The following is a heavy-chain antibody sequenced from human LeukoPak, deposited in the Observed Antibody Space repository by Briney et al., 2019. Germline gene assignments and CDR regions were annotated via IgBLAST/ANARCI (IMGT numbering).Heavy chain of an antibody. D-gene: IGHD3-10*01. CDR1: GFIVSDSY. Sequence: GGSLRLSCAASGFIVSDSYMSWVRQAPGKGLEWASLINTGGDPYYADSVKDRFTISRDSSKNTLDLQMNSLRAEDTAVYYCAKAGIGANTYQPFDYWGQGTLVTVSS. V-gene: IGHV3-66*01. CDR2: INTGGDP. J-gene: IGHJ4*02. CDR3: AKAGIGANTYQPFDY.